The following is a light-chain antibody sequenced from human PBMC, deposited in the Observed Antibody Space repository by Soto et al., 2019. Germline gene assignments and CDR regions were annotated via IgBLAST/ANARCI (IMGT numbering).Light chain of an antibody. CDR3: AAWDDSLNGVV. CDR1: SSNIGNNY. CDR2: YDD. Sequence: QSVLTQPPSVSAAPGQKVTISCSGSSSNIGNNYVSWYQQLPGTAPKLLIYYDDLVPSGVSDRFSGSKSGTSASLAISGLQSEDEAHYYCAAWDDSLNGVVFGGGTKLTVL. V-gene: IGLV1-36*01. J-gene: IGLJ2*01.